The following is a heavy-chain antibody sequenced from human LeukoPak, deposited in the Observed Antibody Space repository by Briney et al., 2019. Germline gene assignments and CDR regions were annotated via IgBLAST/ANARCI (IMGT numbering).Heavy chain of an antibody. CDR1: GGSIRGYY. D-gene: IGHD3-10*01. Sequence: SETLSLTCSVSGGSIRGYYWSWIRQPPGKGLEWIGYIHYSGSTNYNPSLKSRVTISVDTSKNQFSLKMNSVTGADTGVYYCARAGVTAAYFFDHWGQGTLVTVSS. V-gene: IGHV4-59*01. J-gene: IGHJ4*02. CDR2: IHYSGST. CDR3: ARAGVTAAYFFDH.